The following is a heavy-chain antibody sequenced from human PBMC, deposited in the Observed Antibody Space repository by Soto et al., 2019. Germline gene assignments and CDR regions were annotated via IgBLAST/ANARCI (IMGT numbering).Heavy chain of an antibody. V-gene: IGHV1-2*04. Sequence: ASVKVSCKASGYTFTCYYMHWVRQAPGQGLEWMGWIDPNSGGTNYAQKFQSWVTMTRDTSISTAYMELSRLRSDDTAVYYCARGGRVIAIFGVVPYYYYGMDVWGQGTTVTVSS. CDR2: IDPNSGGT. CDR1: GYTFTCYY. D-gene: IGHD3-3*01. CDR3: ARGGRVIAIFGVVPYYYYGMDV. J-gene: IGHJ6*02.